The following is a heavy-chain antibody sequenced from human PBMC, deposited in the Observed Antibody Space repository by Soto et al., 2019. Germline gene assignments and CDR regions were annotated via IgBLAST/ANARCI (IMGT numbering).Heavy chain of an antibody. V-gene: IGHV4-34*01. J-gene: IGHJ5*02. D-gene: IGHD5-12*01. CDR3: ARGEGRLVGTWFDP. CDR2: INHSRST. Sequence: TLSLTCDVYGGSFSRYYWNWIRQPPGKGLEWLGEINHSRSTNYNPSLESRVTISLDTSKTQFSLKLTSVTAADTAVYYCARGEGRLVGTWFDPWGQGTLVTVSS. CDR1: GGSFSRYY.